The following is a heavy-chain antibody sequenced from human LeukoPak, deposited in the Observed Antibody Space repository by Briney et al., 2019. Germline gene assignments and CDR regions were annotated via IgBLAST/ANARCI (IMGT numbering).Heavy chain of an antibody. CDR2: IYPGDSDT. V-gene: IGHV5-51*01. J-gene: IGHJ4*02. CDR1: GYRFTSYW. D-gene: IGHD2-8*01. Sequence: GESLKISCKSSGYRFTSYWIGWVRQMPGKGLEGVGIIYPGDSDTRYSPSFQGQVTISADKSISTAYLQWSSLKASDTAMYYCARRYCTNGVCSYFDYWGQGTLVTVSS. CDR3: ARRYCTNGVCSYFDY.